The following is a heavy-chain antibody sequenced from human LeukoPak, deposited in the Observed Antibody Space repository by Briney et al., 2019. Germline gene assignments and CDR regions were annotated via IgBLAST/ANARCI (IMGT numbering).Heavy chain of an antibody. Sequence: ASVKVSCKASGYTFTSYAMHLLRQAPGQRLEWMGWINAGNGNTKYSQKFQGRVTITRDTSASTAYMELSSLRSEDTAVYYCARGGYCSGGSCYQFLTNYWGQGTLVTVSS. D-gene: IGHD2-15*01. CDR1: GYTFTSYA. CDR2: INAGNGNT. V-gene: IGHV1-3*01. CDR3: ARGGYCSGGSCYQFLTNY. J-gene: IGHJ4*02.